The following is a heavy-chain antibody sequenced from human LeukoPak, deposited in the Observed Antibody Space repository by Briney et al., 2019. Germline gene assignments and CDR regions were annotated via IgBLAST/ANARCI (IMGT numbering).Heavy chain of an antibody. CDR3: ARGITMVRGVTTFDY. Sequence: SETLSLTCTVSGGSISSSSYYWGWIRQPPGKGLEWIGSIYYSGSTYYNPSLKSRVTISVDTSKNQFSLKLSSVTAADTAVYYCARGITMVRGVTTFDYWGQGTLVTVSS. J-gene: IGHJ4*02. CDR1: GGSISSSSYY. CDR2: IYYSGST. D-gene: IGHD3-10*01. V-gene: IGHV4-39*01.